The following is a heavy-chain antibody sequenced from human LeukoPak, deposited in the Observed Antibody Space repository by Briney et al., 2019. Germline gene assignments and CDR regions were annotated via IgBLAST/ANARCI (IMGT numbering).Heavy chain of an antibody. Sequence: GESLKISCKGSGYNFTSYWIGWVRQMPGKGLEWMGIIYPGDSDTRYSPSFQGQVTISADKSISTAYLQWSSLKASDTAMYYCARHIHSISGYYYYMDVWGKGTTVTVSS. CDR3: ARHIHSISGYYYYMDV. V-gene: IGHV5-51*01. CDR2: IYPGDSDT. D-gene: IGHD6-6*01. CDR1: GYNFTSYW. J-gene: IGHJ6*03.